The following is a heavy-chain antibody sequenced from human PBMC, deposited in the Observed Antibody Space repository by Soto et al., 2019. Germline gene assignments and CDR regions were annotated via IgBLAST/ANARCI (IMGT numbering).Heavy chain of an antibody. V-gene: IGHV3-23*01. CDR1: GFTFSSYA. CDR3: ATHYGAYGYFDY. D-gene: IGHD4-17*01. CDR2: ISGSGGST. J-gene: IGHJ4*02. Sequence: PGGSLRFSCAASGFTFSSYAMSWVRQAPGKGLEWVSAISGSGGSTYYADSVMGRFTISRDNSKNTLYLQMNSLRAEDTAVYYCATHYGAYGYFDYWGQGTLVTVSS.